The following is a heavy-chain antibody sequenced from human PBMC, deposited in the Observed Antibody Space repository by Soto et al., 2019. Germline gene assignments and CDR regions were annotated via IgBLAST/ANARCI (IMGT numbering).Heavy chain of an antibody. CDR1: GYTFTSYD. D-gene: IGHD3-3*01. CDR3: ARSISDYYYYYMDV. V-gene: IGHV1-8*01. Sequence: ASVKVSCKASGYTFTSYDINWVRQATGQGLEWMGWMNPNSGNTGYAQKFQGRVTMTRNTSISTAYMELSSLGSEDTAVYYCARSISDYYYYYMDVWGKGTTVTV. CDR2: MNPNSGNT. J-gene: IGHJ6*03.